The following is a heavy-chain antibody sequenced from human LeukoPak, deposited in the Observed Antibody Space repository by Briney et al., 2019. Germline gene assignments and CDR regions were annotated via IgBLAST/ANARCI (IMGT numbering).Heavy chain of an antibody. D-gene: IGHD6-6*01. CDR1: GGSISSGSYY. CDR2: IYTSGST. CDR3: AREVRYSSSMLDWFDP. J-gene: IGHJ5*02. Sequence: KPSETLSLTCTVSGGSISSGSYYWSWIRQPAGKGLEWIGRIYTSGSTNYNPSLKSRVTISVDTSKNQFSLKLSSVTAADTAVYYFAREVRYSSSMLDWFDPWGQGTLVTVSS. V-gene: IGHV4-61*02.